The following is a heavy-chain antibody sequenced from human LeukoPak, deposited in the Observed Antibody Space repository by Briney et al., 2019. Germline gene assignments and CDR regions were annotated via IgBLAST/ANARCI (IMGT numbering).Heavy chain of an antibody. CDR1: GFTITIYE. J-gene: IGHJ4*02. Sequence: QAGGSLRLSCAASGFTITIYEMNWVRQAPGKGLEWISYVSANGDTIYYADSVRGRFTISRDNAKNSLYLQMNSLRAEDAAVYYCVSAYGGLLDHWGQGTLVTVSS. CDR2: VSANGDTI. D-gene: IGHD3-16*01. CDR3: VSAYGGLLDH. V-gene: IGHV3-48*03.